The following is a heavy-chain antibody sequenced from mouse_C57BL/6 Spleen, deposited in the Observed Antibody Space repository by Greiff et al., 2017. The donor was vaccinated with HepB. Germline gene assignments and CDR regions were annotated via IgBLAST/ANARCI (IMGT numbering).Heavy chain of an antibody. J-gene: IGHJ2*01. V-gene: IGHV1-52*01. D-gene: IGHD4-1*01. CDR2: IDPSDSET. CDR1: GYTFTSYW. CDR3: ARSGTGYYFDY. Sequence: QVQLQQPEAELVRPGSSVKLSCKASGYTFTSYWMHWVKQRPIQGLEWIGNIDPSDSETHYNQKFKDKATLTVDKSSSTAYMQLSSLTSEDSAVYYCARSGTGYYFDYWGQGTTLTVSS.